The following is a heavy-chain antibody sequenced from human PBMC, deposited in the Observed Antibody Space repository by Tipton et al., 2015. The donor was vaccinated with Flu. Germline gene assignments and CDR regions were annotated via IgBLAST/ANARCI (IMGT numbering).Heavy chain of an antibody. CDR3: ARERDVLLWFGELGSFDY. D-gene: IGHD3-10*01. Sequence: TLSLTCTVSGGSISSGSYYWSWIRQPAGKGLEWIGRIYTSGSTNYNPSLKSRVTISVDTSKNQFSLKLSSVTAADTAVYYCARERDVLLWFGELGSFDYWGQGTLVTVSS. J-gene: IGHJ4*02. V-gene: IGHV4-61*02. CDR2: IYTSGST. CDR1: GGSISSGSYY.